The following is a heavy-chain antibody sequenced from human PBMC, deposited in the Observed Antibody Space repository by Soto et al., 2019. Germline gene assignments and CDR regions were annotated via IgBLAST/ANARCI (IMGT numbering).Heavy chain of an antibody. D-gene: IGHD1-7*01. J-gene: IGHJ4*02. V-gene: IGHV2-5*02. CDR3: TRKGAGTTSLDH. CDR1: GFSISTNGVG. Sequence: QITLKESGPTLVKPTQTLTLTCTFSGFSISTNGVGVGWIRQPPGKALEWLAVIYWDDTKHYSPSRKSRLTITQEPSTNQVVLTMTNVAPVDTATYYCTRKGAGTTSLDHWGQGTLVTVSS. CDR2: IYWDDTK.